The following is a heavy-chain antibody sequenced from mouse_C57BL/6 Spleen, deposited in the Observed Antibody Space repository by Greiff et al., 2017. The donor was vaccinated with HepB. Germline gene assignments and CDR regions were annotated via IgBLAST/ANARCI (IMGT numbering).Heavy chain of an antibody. V-gene: IGHV1-50*01. CDR2: IDPSDSYT. Sequence: VQLQQPGAELVKPGASVKLSCKASGYTFTSYWMQWVKQRPGQGLEWIGEIDPSDSYTNYNQKFKGKATLTVDTSSSTAYMQLSSLTSEDSAVYYCARGSENYFDYWGQGTTLTVSS. CDR1: GYTFTSYW. CDR3: ARGSENYFDY. J-gene: IGHJ2*01.